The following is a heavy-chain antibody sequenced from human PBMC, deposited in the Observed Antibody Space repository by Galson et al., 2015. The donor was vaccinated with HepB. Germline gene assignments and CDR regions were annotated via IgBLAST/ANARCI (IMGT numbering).Heavy chain of an antibody. D-gene: IGHD2/OR15-2a*01. Sequence: SLRLSCAACGFTFTSYGMSWVRQAPGKGLECVSAISRGGDTSDYADSVKGRFTVFRDSSTNTLYLQMNGLRADDTAIYYCVRGTTAPDYWGQGTLVTVSS. CDR2: ISRGGDTS. CDR3: VRGTTAPDY. V-gene: IGHV3-23*01. J-gene: IGHJ4*02. CDR1: GFTFTSYG.